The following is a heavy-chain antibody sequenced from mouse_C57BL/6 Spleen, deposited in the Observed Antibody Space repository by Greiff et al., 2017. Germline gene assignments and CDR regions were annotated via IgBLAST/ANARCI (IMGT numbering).Heavy chain of an antibody. J-gene: IGHJ3*01. Sequence: EVKLMESGGGLVKPGGSLKLSCAASGFTFSSYTMSWVRQTPEKRLEWVATISGGGGNTYYPDSLKGRFTISRDNAKNTLYLQMSSLRSEDTAVYYCASHYGSSPWFAYWGQGTLVTVSA. CDR1: GFTFSSYT. CDR3: ASHYGSSPWFAY. CDR2: ISGGGGNT. V-gene: IGHV5-9*04. D-gene: IGHD1-1*01.